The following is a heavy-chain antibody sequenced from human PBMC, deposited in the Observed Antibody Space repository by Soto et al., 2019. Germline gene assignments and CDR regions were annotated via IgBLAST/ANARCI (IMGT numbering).Heavy chain of an antibody. V-gene: IGHV3-15*01. CDR3: TTGYVLLWFGEFYPDLGNDY. Sequence: GGSLRLSCAASGFTFSNAWMSWVRQAPGKGLEWVGRIKSKTDGGTTDYAAPVKGRFTISRDDSKNTLYLQMNSLKTEDTAVYYCTTGYVLLWFGEFYPDLGNDYWGQGTLVTVSS. J-gene: IGHJ4*02. D-gene: IGHD3-10*01. CDR1: GFTFSNAW. CDR2: IKSKTDGGTT.